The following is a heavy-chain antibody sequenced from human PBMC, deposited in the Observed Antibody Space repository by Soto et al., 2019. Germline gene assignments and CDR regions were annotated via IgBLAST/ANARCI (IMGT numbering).Heavy chain of an antibody. CDR2: ISYDGTSR. CDR3: ARGTAIELEPAALRFDP. D-gene: IGHD1-1*01. J-gene: IGHJ5*02. CDR1: GFTLGTYA. Sequence: GGSLRLSCTASGFTLGTYAMDWVRQAPGKGLEWVAVISYDGTSRFYAGSVKGRFTISRDNSRNTLYLQMNSLRLGDTGVYYCARGTAIELEPAALRFDPWGQGTQVTVSS. V-gene: IGHV3-30*04.